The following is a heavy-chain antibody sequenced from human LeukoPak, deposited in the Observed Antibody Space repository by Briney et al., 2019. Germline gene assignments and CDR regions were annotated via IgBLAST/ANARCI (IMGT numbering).Heavy chain of an antibody. CDR1: GFTFSSYA. Sequence: SLRLSCAASGFTFSSYAMHWVRQAPGKGLEWVAVISYDGSNKYYADSVKGRFTISRDNSKNTLYLQMNSLRAEDTAVYYCARERNWNYGPNWFDRWGQGTLVTVSS. CDR2: ISYDGSNK. D-gene: IGHD1-7*01. J-gene: IGHJ5*02. V-gene: IGHV3-30-3*01. CDR3: ARERNWNYGPNWFDR.